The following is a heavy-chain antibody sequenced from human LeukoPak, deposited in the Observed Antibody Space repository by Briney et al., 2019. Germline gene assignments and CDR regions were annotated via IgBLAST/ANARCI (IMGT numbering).Heavy chain of an antibody. Sequence: GGSLRLSCAASGFTFSSYWMSWVRQAPGKGLEWVANIKQDGSEKYYVDSVKGRFTISRDNAKNSLYLQMNSLRAEDTAVYYCARIGEGGEPYFDYWGQGTLVTVSS. CDR2: IKQDGSEK. CDR3: ARIGEGGEPYFDY. D-gene: IGHD2-21*01. J-gene: IGHJ4*02. CDR1: GFTFSSYW. V-gene: IGHV3-7*01.